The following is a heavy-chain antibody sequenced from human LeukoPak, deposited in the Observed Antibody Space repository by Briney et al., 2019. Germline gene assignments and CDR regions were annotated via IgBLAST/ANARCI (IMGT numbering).Heavy chain of an antibody. D-gene: IGHD1-26*01. Sequence: SETLSLTCTVSGGSISSGGYYWSWIRQHPGKGLEWIGYIYYSGSTYYNPSLKSRVTISVDTSKNQFSLKLSSVTAADTAVYYCARGLREAGIVGATGDDAFDIWGQGIMVTVSS. CDR2: IYYSGST. CDR1: GGSISSGGYY. J-gene: IGHJ3*02. V-gene: IGHV4-31*03. CDR3: ARGLREAGIVGATGDDAFDI.